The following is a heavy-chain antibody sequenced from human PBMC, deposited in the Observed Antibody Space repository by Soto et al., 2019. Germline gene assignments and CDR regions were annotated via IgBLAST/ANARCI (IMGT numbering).Heavy chain of an antibody. CDR1: GGTFSSYA. D-gene: IGHD1-26*01. CDR2: IISIFGTA. CDR3: ASHSGSSPEGRYYYGMDV. J-gene: IGHJ6*02. V-gene: IGHV1-69*12. Sequence: QVQLVQSGAEVKKPGSSVKVSCKASGGTFSSYAISWVRQAPGQGLQWMGGIISIFGTADYAQKFQGRVTITADESTSTAYRGLSSLRSEDTAVYYCASHSGSSPEGRYYYGMDVWGQGTTVTVSS.